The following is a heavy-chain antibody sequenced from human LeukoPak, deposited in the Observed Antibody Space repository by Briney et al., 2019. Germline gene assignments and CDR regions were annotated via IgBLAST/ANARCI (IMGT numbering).Heavy chain of an antibody. CDR2: ISAYNGNT. CDR3: ARGTGYYDSSGFSPWDY. CDR1: GYTFTSYG. J-gene: IGHJ4*02. V-gene: IGHV1-18*01. D-gene: IGHD3-22*01. Sequence: ASVKVSCKASGYTFTSYGISWVRQAPGQGLEWMGWISAYNGNTNYAQKLQGRVTMTTDTSTSTAYMELRSLRSDDTAVYYCARGTGYYDSSGFSPWDYWGQGTLVTVSS.